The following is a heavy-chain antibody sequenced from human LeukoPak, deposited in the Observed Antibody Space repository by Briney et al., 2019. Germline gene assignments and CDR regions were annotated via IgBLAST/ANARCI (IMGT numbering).Heavy chain of an antibody. D-gene: IGHD1-26*01. CDR2: INPISGGT. J-gene: IGHJ6*02. CDR3: ASLGATTIHYYGMDV. V-gene: IGHV1-2*02. CDR1: GYTFTDYY. Sequence: ASVKDSCKASGYTFTDYYLHWVRQAPGQGLEWMGWINPISGGTNYAQKFQGSVTMTRDASITTVYMELSSLRSDDTAVYYCASLGATTIHYYGMDVWGQGTTVTVSS.